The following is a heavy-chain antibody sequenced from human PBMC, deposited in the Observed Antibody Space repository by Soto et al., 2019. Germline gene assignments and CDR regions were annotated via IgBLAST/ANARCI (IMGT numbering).Heavy chain of an antibody. V-gene: IGHV4-34*01. J-gene: IGHJ5*02. D-gene: IGHD6-13*01. Sequence: SETLSLTCAVYGGSFSGYYWSWIRQPPGKGLEWIGEINHSGSTNYNPSLKSRVTISVDTSKNQFSLKLSSVTAADTAVYYCARFFSYSSSWYVGDWFDPWGQGTLVTVSS. CDR2: INHSGST. CDR1: GGSFSGYY. CDR3: ARFFSYSSSWYVGDWFDP.